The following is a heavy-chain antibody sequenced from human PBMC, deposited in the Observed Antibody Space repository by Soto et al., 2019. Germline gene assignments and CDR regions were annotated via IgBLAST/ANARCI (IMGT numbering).Heavy chain of an antibody. D-gene: IGHD3-9*01. J-gene: IGHJ4*02. Sequence: GGSLRLSCAASGFTFSSYAMHWVRQAPGKGLEWVAVISYDGSNKYYADSVKGRFTISRDNSKNTLYLQMNSLRAEDTAVYYCARANGAGDYDILTGDFDYWGQGTLVTVSS. V-gene: IGHV3-30-3*01. CDR2: ISYDGSNK. CDR3: ARANGAGDYDILTGDFDY. CDR1: GFTFSSYA.